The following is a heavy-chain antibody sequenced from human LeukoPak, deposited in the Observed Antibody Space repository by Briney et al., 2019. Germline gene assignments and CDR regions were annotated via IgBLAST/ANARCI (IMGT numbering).Heavy chain of an antibody. Sequence: GGSLRLSCAASGFTFSSYSMNWVRQAPGKGLEWVSSISSSSSYIYYADSVKGRFTISRDNAKNSLYLQMNSLRAEDTAVYYCARGGSGSYYHLFDYWGQGTLVTASS. CDR3: ARGGSGSYYHLFDY. CDR2: ISSSSSYI. J-gene: IGHJ4*02. V-gene: IGHV3-21*01. CDR1: GFTFSSYS. D-gene: IGHD3-10*01.